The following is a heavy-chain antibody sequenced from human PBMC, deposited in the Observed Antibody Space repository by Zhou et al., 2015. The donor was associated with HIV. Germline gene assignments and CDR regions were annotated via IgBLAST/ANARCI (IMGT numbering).Heavy chain of an antibody. D-gene: IGHD7-27*01. CDR3: AREGWGSWYFDL. CDR1: RGTFNTYG. J-gene: IGHJ2*01. CDR2: IIPIFGTA. Sequence: QEQLVQSGAEVKKPGSSVKVSCKAFRGTFNTYGISWVRQAPGQGLEWMGGIIPIFGTAKYAQNFQGRATITADKSTNTVYMELNSLRSEDTAAYYCAREGWGSWYFDLWGRGTLVRVSS. V-gene: IGHV1-69*06.